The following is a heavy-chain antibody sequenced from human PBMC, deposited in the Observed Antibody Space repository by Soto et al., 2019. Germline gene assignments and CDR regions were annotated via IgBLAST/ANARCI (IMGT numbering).Heavy chain of an antibody. CDR1: GGSISSGGYS. CDR3: AAGGGLPRYS. CDR2: IYHSGST. Sequence: QLQLQESGSGLVKPSQTLSLTCAVSGGSISSGGYSCSWIRQPPGKGLEWIGYIYHSGSTYYNPSLKSRVTRSVARSKNQSSLKLTSVTAAETAVYYCAAGGGLPRYSWGQGTLVTVSS. J-gene: IGHJ4*02. D-gene: IGHD5-12*01. V-gene: IGHV4-30-2*01.